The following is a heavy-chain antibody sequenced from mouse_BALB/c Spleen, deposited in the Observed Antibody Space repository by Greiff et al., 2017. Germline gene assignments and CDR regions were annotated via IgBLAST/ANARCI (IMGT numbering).Heavy chain of an antibody. CDR2: IYPGDGDT. V-gene: IGHV1-87*01. J-gene: IGHJ3*01. Sequence: VQLVESGAELARPGASVKLSCKASGYTFTSYWMQWVKQRPGQGLEWIGAIYPGDGDTRYTQKFKGKATLTADKSSSTAYMQLSSLASEDSAVYYCASLDYWGQGTLVTVSA. CDR1: GYTFTSYW. CDR3: ASLDY.